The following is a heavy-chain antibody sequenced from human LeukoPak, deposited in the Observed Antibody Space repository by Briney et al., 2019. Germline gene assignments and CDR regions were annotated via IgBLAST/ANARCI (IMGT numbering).Heavy chain of an antibody. CDR1: GGSVSSGSYY. J-gene: IGHJ6*02. D-gene: IGHD4-17*01. Sequence: PSETLSLTCTVSGGSVSSGSYYWSWIWQPPGKGLEWIGYIYYSGSTNYNPSLKSRVTISVDTSKNQFSLKLSSVTAADTAVYYCARDRKDYGDYGEYYYYYGMDVWGQGTTVTVSS. CDR2: IYYSGST. CDR3: ARDRKDYGDYGEYYYYYGMDV. V-gene: IGHV4-61*01.